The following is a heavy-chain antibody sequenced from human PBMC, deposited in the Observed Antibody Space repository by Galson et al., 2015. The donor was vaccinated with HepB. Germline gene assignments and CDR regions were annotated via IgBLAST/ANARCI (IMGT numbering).Heavy chain of an antibody. D-gene: IGHD3-3*01. Sequence: PALVKPTQTLTLTCTFPGFSLTTSELGVAWIRQPPGKALEWLALIYWDDDKYYSPSLKNRLSITKDTSKNQVVLTMTNMDPTDTASYYCAHSYITNFGIVTFDYWGQGTLATVSS. CDR3: AHSYITNFGIVTFDY. V-gene: IGHV2-5*02. CDR1: GFSLTTSELG. J-gene: IGHJ4*02. CDR2: IYWDDDK.